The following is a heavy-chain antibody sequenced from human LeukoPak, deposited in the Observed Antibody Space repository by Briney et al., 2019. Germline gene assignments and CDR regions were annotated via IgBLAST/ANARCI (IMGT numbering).Heavy chain of an antibody. CDR3: ARTQGRYYFDY. J-gene: IGHJ4*02. CDR2: IYPSGNT. Sequence: SETLSLTCTVSGYSISSGFYWAWIRQPPGQGLEWIGNIYPSGNTYYTPSLKSRVTISLDTSKNQFSLKLSSVTAADTAVYYCARTQGRYYFDYWGQGTLVTVSS. D-gene: IGHD4-17*01. CDR1: GYSISSGFY. V-gene: IGHV4-38-2*02.